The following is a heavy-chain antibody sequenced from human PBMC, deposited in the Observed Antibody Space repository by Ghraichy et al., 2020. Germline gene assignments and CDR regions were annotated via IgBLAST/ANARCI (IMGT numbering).Heavy chain of an antibody. D-gene: IGHD3-16*01. CDR2: ITSSSSII. J-gene: IGHJ4*02. CDR1: GFTFSRYS. Sequence: LSLTCVASGFTFSRYSMNWVRQAPGKGLEWLSYITSSSSIIQYADSVKGRFTISRDNAKNSLYLQMNSLRAEDTAVYYCARDENWAFDYWGQGTLVTVSS. V-gene: IGHV3-48*01. CDR3: ARDENWAFDY.